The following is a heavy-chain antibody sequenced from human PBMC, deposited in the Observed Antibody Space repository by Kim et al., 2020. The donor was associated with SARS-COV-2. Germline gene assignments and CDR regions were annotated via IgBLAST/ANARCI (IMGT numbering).Heavy chain of an antibody. CDR1: GYTFTSYA. CDR3: ARNEDY. CDR2: IDADNGNT. V-gene: IGHV1-3*01. Sequence: ASVKVSCKASGYTFTSYAFHWVRQAPGQRLEWMGWIDADNGNTKYSQKFQGRVTITRDTSARTAYMELSSLRSEDTAVHYCARNEDYWGQGTLVTVSS. J-gene: IGHJ4*02.